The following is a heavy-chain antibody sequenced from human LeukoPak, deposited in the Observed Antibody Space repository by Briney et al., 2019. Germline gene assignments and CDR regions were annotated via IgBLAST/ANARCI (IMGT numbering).Heavy chain of an antibody. D-gene: IGHD3-22*01. CDR2: IHYSGST. CDR3: ARDRGYYDSSGYYSFDY. CDR1: GGSISRNTHY. V-gene: IGHV4-39*07. Sequence: SETLSLTCSVSGGSISRNTHYCGWIRQPPGKGLEWIGSIHYSGSTYYNPSLKSRVTISLDTSKNQFSLKLSSVTAADTAVYYCARDRGYYDSSGYYSFDYWGQGTLVTVSS. J-gene: IGHJ4*02.